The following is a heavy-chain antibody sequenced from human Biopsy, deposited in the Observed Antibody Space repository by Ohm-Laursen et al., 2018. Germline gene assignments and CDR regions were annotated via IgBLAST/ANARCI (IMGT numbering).Heavy chain of an antibody. V-gene: IGHV4-31*03. CDR2: ISYNERT. D-gene: IGHD3-9*01. J-gene: IGHJ2*01. Sequence: SDTLSLTCRVSGASVKTSGYFWAWIRQRPGKGLEWIGYISYNERTHYNPSLSSRLAISFDTSNNRISLQLRSVSVADTAVYYSVREPKTGTAEAWYFDLWGRGSPVTVPS. CDR3: VREPKTGTAEAWYFDL. CDR1: GASVKTSGYF.